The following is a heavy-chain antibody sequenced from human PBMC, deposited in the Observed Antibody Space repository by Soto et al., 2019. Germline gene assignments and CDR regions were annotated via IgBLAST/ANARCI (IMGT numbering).Heavy chain of an antibody. CDR2: ISSSSSYI. CDR1: GFTFSSYS. Sequence: NPGGSLRLSCAASGFTFSSYSMNWVRQAPGKGLEWVSSISSSSSYIYYADSVKGRFTISRDNAKNSLYLQMNSLRAEDTAVYYCARTGSSHYGMDVWGQGTTVTVSS. CDR3: ARTGSSHYGMDV. J-gene: IGHJ6*02. V-gene: IGHV3-21*01.